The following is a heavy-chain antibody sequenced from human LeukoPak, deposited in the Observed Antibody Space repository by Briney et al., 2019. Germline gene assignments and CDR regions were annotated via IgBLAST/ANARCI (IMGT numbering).Heavy chain of an antibody. Sequence: SETLSLTCTVSGGPISSYYWSWIRQTPGKGLEWIGDSYYSGSTNYNPSLKSRVTISVDTSKNQFSLRLNSVTAADTAVYYCARAVGDSGHGRYFDYWGQGTLVTVSS. CDR3: ARAVGDSGHGRYFDY. V-gene: IGHV4-59*01. D-gene: IGHD5-12*01. CDR1: GGPISSYY. J-gene: IGHJ4*02. CDR2: SYYSGST.